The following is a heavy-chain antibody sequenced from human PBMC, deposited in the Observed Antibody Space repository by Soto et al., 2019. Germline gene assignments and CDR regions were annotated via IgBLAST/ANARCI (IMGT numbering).Heavy chain of an antibody. CDR3: AKDLIRGDGYEDPDY. Sequence: GSLRLSCAASGFIFSNDAMFWFRQAPGKGLEWVSTIYAAGSSKYYAGSVKGRFTISRDNSRDTLFLQMDSLRAEDTSIYFCAKDLIRGDGYEDPDYWGQGTLVTVSS. CDR1: GFIFSNDA. D-gene: IGHD3-10*01. J-gene: IGHJ4*02. CDR2: IYAAGSSK. V-gene: IGHV3-23*01.